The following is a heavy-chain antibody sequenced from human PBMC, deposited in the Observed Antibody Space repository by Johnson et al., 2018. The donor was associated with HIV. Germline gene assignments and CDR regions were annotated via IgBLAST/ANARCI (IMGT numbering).Heavy chain of an antibody. CDR3: ARDGYSGGFDI. D-gene: IGHD2-21*01. V-gene: IGHV3-72*01. CDR1: GFTFSDHY. Sequence: RLSCEASGFTFSDHYMDWVRQAPGKGLEWVGRSRNKANTYTTEYAVSVKGRFTISRDDSKNSLYLQMNSLKTEDTAVYYCARDGYSGGFDIWGQGTMVTVSS. J-gene: IGHJ3*02. CDR2: SRNKANTYTT.